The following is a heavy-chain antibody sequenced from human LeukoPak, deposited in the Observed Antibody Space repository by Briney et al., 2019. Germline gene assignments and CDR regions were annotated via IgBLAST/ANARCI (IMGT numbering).Heavy chain of an antibody. Sequence: SGPTLVKPTQTLTLTCTFSGFSFSTSGVGVGWIRQPPGKALEWLAVIYWDEDKRYRPSLKSRLTITKDTSKNQVVLTMTNMDPVDTATYYYAPSPYYDRLTVSRGTFDYWGRETLVTVSS. CDR2: IYWDEDK. CDR3: APSPYYDRLTVSRGTFDY. D-gene: IGHD3-9*01. V-gene: IGHV2-5*02. CDR1: GFSFSTSGVG. J-gene: IGHJ4*02.